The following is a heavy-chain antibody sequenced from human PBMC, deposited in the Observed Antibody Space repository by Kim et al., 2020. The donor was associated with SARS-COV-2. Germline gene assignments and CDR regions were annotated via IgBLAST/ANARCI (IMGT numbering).Heavy chain of an antibody. D-gene: IGHD2-2*01. CDR1: GGSISSSSYY. Sequence: SETLSLTCTVSGGSISSSSYYWGWIRQPPGKGLEWIGSIYYSGSTYYNPSLKSRVTISVDTSKNQFSLKLSSVTAADTAVYYCARGPVVPAAISGWELLHRNAFDIWGQGTMVTVSS. V-gene: IGHV4-39*07. CDR2: IYYSGST. J-gene: IGHJ3*02. CDR3: ARGPVVPAAISGWELLHRNAFDI.